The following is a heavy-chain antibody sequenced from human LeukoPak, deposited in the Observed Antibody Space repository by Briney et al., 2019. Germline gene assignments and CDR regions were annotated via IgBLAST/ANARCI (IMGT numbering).Heavy chain of an antibody. Sequence: PGGSLRLSGAASGFTFSSYGMHWVRQAPGKGLEWVAVIWYDGSNKYYTDSVKGRFTISRDNSKNTLYLQMNSLRAEDTAVCYCARDVSSGWYGQGFDYWGQGTLVTVSS. CDR2: IWYDGSNK. V-gene: IGHV3-33*01. J-gene: IGHJ4*02. D-gene: IGHD6-19*01. CDR1: GFTFSSYG. CDR3: ARDVSSGWYGQGFDY.